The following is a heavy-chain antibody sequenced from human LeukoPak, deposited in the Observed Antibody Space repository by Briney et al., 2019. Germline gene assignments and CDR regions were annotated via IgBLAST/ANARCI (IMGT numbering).Heavy chain of an antibody. CDR2: VHYSGST. Sequence: SETLSLTCSVSGVSIFSYYWNWIRQPPGKGLEWVGYVHYSGSTNYNPSLKSRVTISVDTSKSQFSLKLSSATAADTAVYYCATGRSIRYFDYWGQGTLLTVSS. D-gene: IGHD3-9*01. CDR1: GVSIFSYY. V-gene: IGHV4-59*08. J-gene: IGHJ4*02. CDR3: ATGRSIRYFDY.